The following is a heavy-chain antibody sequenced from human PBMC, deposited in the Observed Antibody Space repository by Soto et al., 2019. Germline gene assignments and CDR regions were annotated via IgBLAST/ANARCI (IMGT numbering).Heavy chain of an antibody. CDR2: NSAYNDNT. J-gene: IGHJ5*02. CDR1: GYTFTKFG. D-gene: IGHD3-3*01. Sequence: QVRLVQSGAEVKKPGASVKVSCKSSGYTFTKFGISWVRQAPGQGLEWMGWNSAYNDNTNYAQKLQGRVTMTSDTATSTGYMELRSLRSDDTAVYYCARLLKGGDFTENWFDPWGQGSLVTVSS. V-gene: IGHV1-18*01. CDR3: ARLLKGGDFTENWFDP.